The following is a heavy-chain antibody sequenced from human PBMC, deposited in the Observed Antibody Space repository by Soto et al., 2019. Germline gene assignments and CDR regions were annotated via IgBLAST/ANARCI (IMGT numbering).Heavy chain of an antibody. V-gene: IGHV4-61*01. CDR1: GDSLSSGRYN. D-gene: IGHD1-26*01. CDR2: IYHVGTS. J-gene: IGHJ5*02. Sequence: SETLSLTCTVSGDSLSSGRYNWTWLRQPPGKGLEWIGYIYHVGTSKYNPSLNSGATISLDTSKSQFSLRLRSVTAADTAVYFCARESIVGDTKFDPWGHGTLVTVSS. CDR3: ARESIVGDTKFDP.